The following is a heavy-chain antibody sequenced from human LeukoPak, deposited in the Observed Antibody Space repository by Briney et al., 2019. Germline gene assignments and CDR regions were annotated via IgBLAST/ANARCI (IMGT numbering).Heavy chain of an antibody. D-gene: IGHD3-22*01. CDR3: ARDQYYYDSSGKYYMDV. CDR2: IYTSGST. J-gene: IGHJ6*03. CDR1: GGSISSYY. Sequence: SETLSLTCTVSGGSISSYYWSWIRQPAGKGLEWIGRIYTSGSTNYNPSLKSRVTMSVDTSKNQFSLKLSSVTAADTAVYYCARDQYYYDSSGKYYMDVWGKGTTVTISS. V-gene: IGHV4-4*07.